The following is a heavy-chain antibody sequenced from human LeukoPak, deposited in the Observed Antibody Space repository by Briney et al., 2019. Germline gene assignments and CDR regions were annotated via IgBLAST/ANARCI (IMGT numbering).Heavy chain of an antibody. CDR2: ISYDGSNK. Sequence: GGSLRLSCAASGFTFSSYGMHWVRQAPGKGLEWVAVISYDGSNKYYADSVKGRFTISRDNSKNTLYLQMNSLRAEDTAVYYCARGFSGGRPADAFDIWGPGTTVTVSS. J-gene: IGHJ3*02. D-gene: IGHD2-15*01. V-gene: IGHV3-30*03. CDR3: ARGFSGGRPADAFDI. CDR1: GFTFSSYG.